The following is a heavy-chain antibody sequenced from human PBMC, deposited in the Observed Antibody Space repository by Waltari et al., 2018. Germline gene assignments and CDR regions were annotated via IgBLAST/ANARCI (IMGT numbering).Heavy chain of an antibody. V-gene: IGHV1-69*01. CDR1: GGPFRSYA. J-gene: IGHJ4*02. Sequence: QVQLVQSGAEVKKPGSSVKVSCKASGGPFRSYAISWVRKAAGQGLEWMGGIIPIFGTANYAQKFQGRVTITADESTSTAYMELSSLRSEDTAVYYCARAGGDYYDSSGYLFDYWGQGTLVTVSS. CDR2: IIPIFGTA. D-gene: IGHD3-22*01. CDR3: ARAGGDYYDSSGYLFDY.